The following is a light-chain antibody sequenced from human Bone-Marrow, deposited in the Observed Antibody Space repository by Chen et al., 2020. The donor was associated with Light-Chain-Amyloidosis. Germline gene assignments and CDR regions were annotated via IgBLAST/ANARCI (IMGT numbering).Light chain of an antibody. CDR3: MEALQTPHYS. CDR1: QSLRHINGYTY. J-gene: IGKJ2*01. Sequence: IALNQSPLSLSVSPGETASISCTASQSLRHINGYTYLDWYLQRPGQSPQLLIYLAFNRAPGVPDRFSATGAGAEFTLRINKVEAEDVGVYYCMEALQTPHYSFGRRTKLEIK. CDR2: LAF. V-gene: IGKV2-28*01.